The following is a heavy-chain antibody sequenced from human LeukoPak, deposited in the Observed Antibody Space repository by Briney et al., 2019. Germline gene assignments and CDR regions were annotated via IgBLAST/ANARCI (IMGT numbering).Heavy chain of an antibody. D-gene: IGHD4/OR15-4a*01. Sequence: GGSVRLSCAASGFIFDDYGMTWVRQGPGKGLEWVSGISWDGYSTGYADSVRGRFTISRDNAKSTLYLQMNSLRPEDTALYYCVRDLRTDYAFDSWGQGTLVTVSS. CDR1: GFIFDDYG. CDR3: VRDLRTDYAFDS. V-gene: IGHV3-20*04. J-gene: IGHJ4*02. CDR2: ISWDGYST.